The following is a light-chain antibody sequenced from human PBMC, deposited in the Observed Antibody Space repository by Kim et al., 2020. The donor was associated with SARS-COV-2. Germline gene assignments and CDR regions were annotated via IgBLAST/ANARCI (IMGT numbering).Light chain of an antibody. J-gene: IGKJ1*01. CDR2: EVS. CDR1: QIISDL. Sequence: ASVGDRVTITGRASQIISDLLAWYQQKPGKAPKLLIYEVSNLESGVPSRFSGSGSGTEFTLTISSLQPDDFATYYCQQYNSYPWTFGQGTKVDIK. CDR3: QQYNSYPWT. V-gene: IGKV1-5*03.